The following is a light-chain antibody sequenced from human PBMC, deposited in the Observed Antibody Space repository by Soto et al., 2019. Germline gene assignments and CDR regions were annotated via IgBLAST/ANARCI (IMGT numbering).Light chain of an antibody. CDR2: DAS. CDR1: QSVSSY. CDR3: QQRSNWPPT. V-gene: IGKV3-11*01. Sequence: PGERATLSCRASQSVSSYLAWYQQKPGQAPRLLIYDASNRATGVPARFSGSGSGTDFTLTISSLEPEDFAVYYCQQRSNWPPTFGQGTKVDIK. J-gene: IGKJ1*01.